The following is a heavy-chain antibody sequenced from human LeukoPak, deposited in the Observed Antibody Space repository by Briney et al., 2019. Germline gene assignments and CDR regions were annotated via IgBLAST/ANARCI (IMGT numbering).Heavy chain of an antibody. CDR2: IYYSGST. CDR1: GGSISSSSYY. D-gene: IGHD3-3*01. J-gene: IGHJ4*02. V-gene: IGHV4-39*01. CDR3: ARHEGLDFWSGYYTAGFDY. Sequence: PSETLSLTCTVSGGSISSSSYYWGWIRQPPGKGLEWIGGIYYSGSTYYNPSLKSRVTISVDTSKNQFSLKLSSVTAADTAVYYCARHEGLDFWSGYYTAGFDYWGQGTLVTVSS.